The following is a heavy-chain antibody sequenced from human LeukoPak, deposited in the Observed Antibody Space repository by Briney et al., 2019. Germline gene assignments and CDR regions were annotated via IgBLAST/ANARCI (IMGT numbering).Heavy chain of an antibody. V-gene: IGHV4-61*02. CDR1: GGPISSGTYY. Sequence: SETLSLTCTVSGGPISSGTYYWSWIRQPAGKGLEWIGRIYTSGSTNYNPSLKSRVTISVDTSKNQFSLKLSSVTAADTAVYYCARGRYYDFWSGYYHFDYWGQGTLVTVSS. D-gene: IGHD3-3*01. J-gene: IGHJ4*02. CDR3: ARGRYYDFWSGYYHFDY. CDR2: IYTSGST.